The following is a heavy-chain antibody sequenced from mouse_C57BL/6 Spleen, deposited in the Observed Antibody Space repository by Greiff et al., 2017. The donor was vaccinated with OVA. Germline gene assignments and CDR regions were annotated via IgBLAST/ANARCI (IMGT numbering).Heavy chain of an antibody. D-gene: IGHD1-1*01. CDR2: IDPEAGET. CDR3: ALITTVEYFDY. CDR1: GFNIKDYY. V-gene: IGHV14-2*01. Sequence: EVQLQESGAELVKPGASVKLSCTASGFNIKDYYMHWVKQRTEQGLEWIGRIDPEAGETKNAPKFQGKATITADTSSNTAYLQLSSLTSEDTAVYYCALITTVEYFDYWGQGTTLTVSS. J-gene: IGHJ2*01.